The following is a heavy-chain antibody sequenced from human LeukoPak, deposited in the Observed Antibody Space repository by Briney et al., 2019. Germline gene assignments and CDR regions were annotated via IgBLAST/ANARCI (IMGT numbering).Heavy chain of an antibody. Sequence: GGSLRLSCAASGFSFNNYEMNWVRQAPGKGLEWVSYISSGGSTIWYAASVKGRFTVSGDNAKNSLYLQMNSLRAEDTAVYYCTRDILRGWYYFDFWGQGTLVTVSS. CDR3: TRDILRGWYYFDF. CDR2: ISSGGSTI. CDR1: GFSFNNYE. J-gene: IGHJ4*02. V-gene: IGHV3-48*03. D-gene: IGHD6-19*01.